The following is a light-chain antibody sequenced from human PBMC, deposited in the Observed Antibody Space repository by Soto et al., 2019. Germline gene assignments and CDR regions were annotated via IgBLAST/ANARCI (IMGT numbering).Light chain of an antibody. CDR3: QQSYIIPRA. CDR1: QSIGSY. Sequence: DIQMTQAPSSLSASGGDRVTITCRASQSIGSYVNWYQQKPGKAPQLLIFAASSLHSGVPSRFTASGYGTDFTLTISSLQPQDFATYYCQQSYIIPRAFGQGTTVEIK. J-gene: IGKJ1*01. CDR2: AAS. V-gene: IGKV1-39*01.